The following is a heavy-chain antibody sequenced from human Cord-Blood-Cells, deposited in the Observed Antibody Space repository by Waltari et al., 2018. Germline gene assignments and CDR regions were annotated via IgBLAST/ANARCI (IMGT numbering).Heavy chain of an antibody. CDR2: IIPLFGTA. CDR1: GGTFSSYA. CDR3: ARAMTTVTRKPTLYYFDY. V-gene: IGHV1-69*01. J-gene: IGHJ4*02. Sequence: QVQLVQSGAEVKKPGSSVKVSCKASGGTFSSYAISWVRQAPGQGLEGMGGIIPLFGTANYAQKFQGRVTITADESTSTAYMELSSLRSEDTAVYYCARAMTTVTRKPTLYYFDYWGQGTLVTVSS. D-gene: IGHD4-4*01.